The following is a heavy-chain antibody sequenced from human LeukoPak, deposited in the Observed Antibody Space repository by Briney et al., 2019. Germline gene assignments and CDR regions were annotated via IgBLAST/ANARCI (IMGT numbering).Heavy chain of an antibody. J-gene: IGHJ5*02. CDR3: AKDTHGDYLSWLDP. CDR2: ISGSGGST. Sequence: PGGSLRLSCAASGFTFSSYAMSWVRQAPGKGLEWVSTISGSGGSTYYADSVKGRFTISRDNSKNTLHLQMNSLRAEDTAVYYCAKDTHGDYLSWLDPWGQGTLVTVSS. D-gene: IGHD4-17*01. V-gene: IGHV3-23*01. CDR1: GFTFSSYA.